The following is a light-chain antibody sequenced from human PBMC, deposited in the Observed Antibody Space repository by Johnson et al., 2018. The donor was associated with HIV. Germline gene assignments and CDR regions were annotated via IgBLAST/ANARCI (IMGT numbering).Light chain of an antibody. V-gene: IGLV1-51*02. CDR2: DND. Sequence: QSVLTQPPSVSTAPGQKITISCSGSSSNIGNNYVSWYQQLPGTAPKLLIYDNDRRPSGVPDRFSGSKSGTSAPLDITGLQSGDEAYYYCGTWDASPSVNVFGPGTKVTVL. CDR3: GTWDASPSVNV. CDR1: SSNIGNNY. J-gene: IGLJ1*01.